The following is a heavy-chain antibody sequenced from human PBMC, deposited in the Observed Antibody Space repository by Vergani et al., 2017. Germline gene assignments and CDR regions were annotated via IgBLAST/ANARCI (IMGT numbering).Heavy chain of an antibody. V-gene: IGHV1-46*01. D-gene: IGHD3-10*01. J-gene: IGHJ4*02. CDR3: ERDGGNYYGSGSYDNVY. Sequence: QVQLVQSGAEVKKPGASVKVSCKASGYTFTSYYMHWVRQAPGQGLEWMGIINPSGGSTSYAQKFQGRVTMTRDTSTSTVYMELSSLRSEDTAVYYCERDGGNYYGSGSYDNVYWGQGTLVTVSS. CDR2: INPSGGST. CDR1: GYTFTSYY.